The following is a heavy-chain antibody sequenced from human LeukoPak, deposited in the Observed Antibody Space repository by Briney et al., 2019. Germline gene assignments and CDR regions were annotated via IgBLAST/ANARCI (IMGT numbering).Heavy chain of an antibody. CDR2: IIPLSGPA. V-gene: IGHV1-69*06. D-gene: IGHD2-15*01. CDR3: ARGPGGIAARFDY. CDR1: GGTFSGHG. J-gene: IGHJ4*02. Sequence: SVKVSCKASGGTFSGHGISWVRQAPGQGLEWMGGIIPLSGPANYAPKFQGTVTITADKSTGTAYLELNSLRSEDTAVYYCARGPGGIAARFDYWGQGTLVTVSS.